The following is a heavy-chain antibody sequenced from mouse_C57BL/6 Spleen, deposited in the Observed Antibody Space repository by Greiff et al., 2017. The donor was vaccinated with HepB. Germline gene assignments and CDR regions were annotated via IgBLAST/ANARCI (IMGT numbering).Heavy chain of an antibody. CDR3: ALIDYDYGDYFEY. D-gene: IGHD2-4*01. Sequence: VQLQQPGAELVKPGASVKVSCKASGYTFTSYWMHWVKQRPGQGLEWIGRIHPSDSDTNYNQKFKGKATLTVDKSSSTAYMQLSSLTSEDSAVYYCALIDYDYGDYFEYWGQGTTLTVSS. CDR1: GYTFTSYW. CDR2: IHPSDSDT. J-gene: IGHJ2*01. V-gene: IGHV1-74*01.